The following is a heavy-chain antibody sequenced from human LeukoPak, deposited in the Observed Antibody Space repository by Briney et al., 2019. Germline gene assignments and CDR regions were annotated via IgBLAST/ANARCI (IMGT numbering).Heavy chain of an antibody. CDR2: IYYSGST. Sequence: SETLSLTCTVSGVSISSSSYYWGWICQPPGKGLEWIGSIYYSGSTYYTPSLKSRVTISVDTSKNQLSLKLSSLTAADTAVYYCARHLKVMVRGGPNTWFDPWGQGTLVTVSS. CDR1: GVSISSSSYY. J-gene: IGHJ5*02. CDR3: ARHLKVMVRGGPNTWFDP. V-gene: IGHV4-39*01. D-gene: IGHD3-10*01.